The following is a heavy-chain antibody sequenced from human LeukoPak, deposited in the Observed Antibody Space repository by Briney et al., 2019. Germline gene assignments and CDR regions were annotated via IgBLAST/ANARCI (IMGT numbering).Heavy chain of an antibody. J-gene: IGHJ4*02. CDR1: GGSISSSAYH. D-gene: IGHD2-15*01. CDR2: IYYTGRT. V-gene: IGHV4-31*03. CDR3: ASGEFGHALQVDY. Sequence: PSETLSLTCSVSGGSISSSAYHWSWVRHHPGKGLEWIGYIYYTGRTYYSPSLKSRVTISLDPSTNQSSLYLSFLTAADTSVYSCASGEFGHALQVDYWGQGTLVAVSS.